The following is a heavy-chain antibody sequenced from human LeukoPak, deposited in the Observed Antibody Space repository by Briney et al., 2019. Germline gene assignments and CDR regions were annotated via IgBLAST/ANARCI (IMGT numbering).Heavy chain of an antibody. CDR1: GGSISSGGYS. D-gene: IGHD4-17*01. CDR2: IYHSGST. V-gene: IGHV4-30-2*01. J-gene: IGHJ6*02. CDR3: ARGLAVKEYYYGMDV. Sequence: SQTLSLTCAVSGGSISSGGYSWSWIRQPPGKGLEWIGYIYHSGSTYYNPSLKSRVTISVDRSKNQFPLKLSSVTAADTAVYYCARGLAVKEYYYGMDVWGQGTTVTVSS.